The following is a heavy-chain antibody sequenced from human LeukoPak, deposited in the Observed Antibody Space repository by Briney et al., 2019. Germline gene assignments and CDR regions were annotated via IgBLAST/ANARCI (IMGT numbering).Heavy chain of an antibody. J-gene: IGHJ1*01. CDR1: GVTFRSYA. V-gene: IGHV3-23*01. CDR3: AKDPWMLAHPEYFQD. Sequence: GGSLRLSCAASGVTFRSYAMSWVRQAPGKGLEWVSAISGSGDSTSYADSVTGRFTISRDNSKNTLYLQMNSLRAEDTAIYYCAKDPWMLAHPEYFQDWGQGTLVVVSS. CDR2: ISGSGDST. D-gene: IGHD2-8*01.